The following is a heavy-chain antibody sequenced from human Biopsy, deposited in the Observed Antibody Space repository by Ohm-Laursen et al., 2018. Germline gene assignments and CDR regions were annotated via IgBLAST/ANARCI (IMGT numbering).Heavy chain of an antibody. V-gene: IGHV3-30*18. CDR3: AKDRGVASTYYYYPYGIDV. CDR1: GVTFSRYG. Sequence: SLRLSCAASGVTFSRYGMHWVRQAPGKGLEWVASISEDGTNKYYEDSVKGRFTVSRDNSKNTLYLQMNSLRAEDTAVFYCAKDRGVASTYYYYPYGIDVWGQGTTVTVSS. J-gene: IGHJ6*02. CDR2: ISEDGTNK. D-gene: IGHD3-10*01.